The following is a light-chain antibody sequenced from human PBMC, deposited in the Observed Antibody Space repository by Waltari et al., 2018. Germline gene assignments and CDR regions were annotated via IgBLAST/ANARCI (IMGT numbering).Light chain of an antibody. V-gene: IGKV1-12*01. J-gene: IGKJ1*01. Sequence: DIQMTQSPSSLSASVGDRVTITCQASQGISNCLAWYQQKPGKAPKLLIYAASSLQSGVPSRFSGSGSGTEFTLTISSLQPEDFATYYCQQHNSYPRTFGQGTKVEIK. CDR3: QQHNSYPRT. CDR1: QGISNC. CDR2: AAS.